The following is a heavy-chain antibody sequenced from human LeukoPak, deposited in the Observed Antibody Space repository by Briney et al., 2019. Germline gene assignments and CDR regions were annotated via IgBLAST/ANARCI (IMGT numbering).Heavy chain of an antibody. J-gene: IGHJ4*02. D-gene: IGHD3-3*01. CDR2: IYYSGST. V-gene: IGHV4-39*01. CDR3: ARLGYYDFWSGYYFDY. CDR1: GGSISSSSYH. Sequence: PSETLSLTCTVSGGSISSSSYHWGWIRQPPGKGLEWIGSIYYSGSTYYNPSLKSRVTISVDTSKNQFSLKLSSVTAADTAVYYCARLGYYDFWSGYYFDYWGQGTLVTVSS.